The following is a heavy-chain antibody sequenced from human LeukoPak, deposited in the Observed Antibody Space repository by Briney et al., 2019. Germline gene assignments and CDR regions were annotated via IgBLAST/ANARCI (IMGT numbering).Heavy chain of an antibody. CDR1: GYTFTGYY. Sequence: ASVKVSCKASGYTFTGYYMHWVRQAPGQGVEWMGWSNPNSGGTNYAQKFQGRVTMTRDTSVNTAYMELRGLRSDDTAVYFCARTIVATVGRDYWGQGTLVTVSS. D-gene: IGHD3-10*01. CDR3: ARTIVATVGRDY. J-gene: IGHJ4*02. V-gene: IGHV1-2*02. CDR2: SNPNSGGT.